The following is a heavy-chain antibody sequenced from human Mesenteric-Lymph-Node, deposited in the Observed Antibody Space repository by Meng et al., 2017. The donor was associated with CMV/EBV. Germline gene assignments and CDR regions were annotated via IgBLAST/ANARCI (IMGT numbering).Heavy chain of an antibody. V-gene: IGHV3-21*01. Sequence: GESLKISCAASGFTFSSYSMNWVRQAPGKGLEWVSSISSSSSYIYYADSVKGRFTISRDNAKNSLYLQMNSLRAEDTAVYYCARAGSSSIGMDVWSQGTTVTVSS. CDR3: ARAGSSSIGMDV. CDR2: ISSSSSYI. J-gene: IGHJ6*02. CDR1: GFTFSSYS. D-gene: IGHD6-6*01.